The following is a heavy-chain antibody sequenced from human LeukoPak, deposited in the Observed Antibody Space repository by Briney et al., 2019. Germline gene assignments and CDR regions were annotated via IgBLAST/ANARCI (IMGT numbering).Heavy chain of an antibody. CDR2: IYYSGYT. Sequence: PSETLSLTCTVSGGSISSSSWYWVWLRQPPGKGLEWIADIYYSGYTYQNPSRKSRVTISVDTCKNQFSMKLSPVTAADTAVYYCARHLYTSGWVSYFDYWGEGTLVTVSS. D-gene: IGHD6-19*01. CDR1: GGSISSSSWY. CDR3: ARHLYTSGWVSYFDY. V-gene: IGHV4-39*01. J-gene: IGHJ4*02.